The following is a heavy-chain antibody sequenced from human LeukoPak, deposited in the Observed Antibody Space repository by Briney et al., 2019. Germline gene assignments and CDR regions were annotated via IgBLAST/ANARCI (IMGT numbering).Heavy chain of an antibody. Sequence: PSETLSLTCTVSGGSISSYYWSWIRQPPGKGLEWIGYIYYNGTTNYNPSLKSRVTMSVDTSRTQFSLKLSSVTAADTAFYYCARRRIVTGPAYYFDFWGQGALVTVSS. V-gene: IGHV4-59*08. CDR1: GGSISSYY. CDR3: ARRRIVTGPAYYFDF. J-gene: IGHJ4*02. D-gene: IGHD1-14*01. CDR2: IYYNGTT.